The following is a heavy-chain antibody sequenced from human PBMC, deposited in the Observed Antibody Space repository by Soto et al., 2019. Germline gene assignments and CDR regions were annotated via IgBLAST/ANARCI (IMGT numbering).Heavy chain of an antibody. D-gene: IGHD6-6*01. Sequence: GGSLRLSCAASGFTFSSYWMSWVRQAPGKGLEWVANIKQDGSEKYYVDSVKGRFTISRDNAKNSLYLQMNSLRAEDTAVYYCARVYGRGGSSSSYYYYYYMDVWGKGTTVTVSS. CDR3: ARVYGRGGSSSSYYYYYYMDV. CDR1: GFTFSSYW. J-gene: IGHJ6*03. V-gene: IGHV3-7*01. CDR2: IKQDGSEK.